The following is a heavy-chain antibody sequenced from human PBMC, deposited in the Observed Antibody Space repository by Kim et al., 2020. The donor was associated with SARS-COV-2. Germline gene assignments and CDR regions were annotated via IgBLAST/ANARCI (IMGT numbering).Heavy chain of an antibody. Sequence: SGPTLVNPTQTLTLTCTFSGFSLSTSGMCVSWIRQPPGKALEWLARIDWDGDKHYSTSLKTRLTISKDTSKNQVVLTMTKMDPVDTATYDCARGRYYYDFWGEGALVTVSS. J-gene: IGHJ4*02. V-gene: IGHV2-70*11. CDR1: GFSLSTSGMC. CDR2: IDWDGDK. CDR3: ARGRYYYDF.